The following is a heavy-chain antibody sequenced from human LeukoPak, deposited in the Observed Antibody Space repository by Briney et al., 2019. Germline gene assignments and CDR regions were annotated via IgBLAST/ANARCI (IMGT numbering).Heavy chain of an antibody. CDR1: GFTFSSYS. D-gene: IGHD2-2*02. V-gene: IGHV3-21*01. Sequence: GGSLRLSCAASGFTFSSYSMNWVRQAPGKGREGVSSISSSSYIYYADSVKGRFTISRDNAKNSLYLQMNSLRAEDTAVYYCARERYCSSTSCYTAHDAFDIWGQGKMVTVSS. CDR3: ARERYCSSTSCYTAHDAFDI. CDR2: ISSSSYI. J-gene: IGHJ3*02.